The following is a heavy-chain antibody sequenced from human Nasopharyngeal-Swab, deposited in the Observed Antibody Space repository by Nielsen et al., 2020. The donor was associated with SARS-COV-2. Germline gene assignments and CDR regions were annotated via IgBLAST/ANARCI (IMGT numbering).Heavy chain of an antibody. D-gene: IGHD6-13*01. CDR1: GFTFSSYG. J-gene: IGHJ6*02. V-gene: IGHV3-33*01. CDR3: ARQLVYYGMDV. CDR2: IWYDGSNK. Sequence: GESLEISCAASGFTFSSYGMHWVRQAPGKGLEWVAVIWYDGSNKYYADSVKGRFTISRDNSKNTLYLQMNSLRAEDTAVYYCARQLVYYGMDVWGQGTTVTVSS.